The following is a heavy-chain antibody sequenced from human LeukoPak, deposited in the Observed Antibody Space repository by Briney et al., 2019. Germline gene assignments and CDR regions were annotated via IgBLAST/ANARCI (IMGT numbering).Heavy chain of an antibody. CDR3: ARAAYCGGDCYRGTNYYYFDY. J-gene: IGHJ4*02. CDR1: GYTFSNHG. CDR2: ISCYNGDT. D-gene: IGHD2-21*02. Sequence: GASVKVSCKASGYTFSNHGISWVRQAPGQGLEWMGWISCYNGDTMYAQNVQGRVTMTKDTSTRTAYMELRSLRSDDTAMYYCARAAYCGGDCYRGTNYYYFDYWGQGTLVTVSS. V-gene: IGHV1-18*01.